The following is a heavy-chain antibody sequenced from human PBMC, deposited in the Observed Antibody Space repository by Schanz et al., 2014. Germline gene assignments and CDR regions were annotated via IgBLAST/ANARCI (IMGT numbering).Heavy chain of an antibody. CDR3: VRDAGWAFGDYHGMDV. D-gene: IGHD3-10*01. CDR2: ISAYNGHT. V-gene: IGHV1-18*01. J-gene: IGHJ6*02. Sequence: QLMQSGSEVRKPGASVKVSCKASGYIFGSHGMTWVRQAPGQGLEWMGWISAYNGHTTYAQKFQGRVTMTTDTSTSTAYMELRNVRYDDTAVYYCVRDAGWAFGDYHGMDVWGQGTSVTVSS. CDR1: GYIFGSHG.